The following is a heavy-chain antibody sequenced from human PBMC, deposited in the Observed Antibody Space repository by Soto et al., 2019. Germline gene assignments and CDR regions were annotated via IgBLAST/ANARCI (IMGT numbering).Heavy chain of an antibody. J-gene: IGHJ3*02. D-gene: IGHD2-21*01. CDR3: AGEYIVVAQTALDI. CDR2: INPSGGST. Sequence: ASVKVSCKASGYTFTGYYLDWVRQAPGQGLEWWGVINPSGGSTSYPQKSQGRVTITRDMSTGQASMEPSSRRSEDAAVYSGAGEYIVVAQTALDIWGKGTRAT. CDR1: GYTFTGYY. V-gene: IGHV1-46*01.